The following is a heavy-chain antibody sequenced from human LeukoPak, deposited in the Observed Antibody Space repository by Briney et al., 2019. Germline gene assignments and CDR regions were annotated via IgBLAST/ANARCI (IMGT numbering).Heavy chain of an antibody. CDR2: ISSSSSYI. Sequence: GGSLRLSCAASGFTFSSYSMNWVRQAPGKGLEWVSSISSSSSYIYYADSVKGRFTISRDNAKNSLYLQMNSLRAADTAVYYCARDDSGYDNDWFDPWGQGTLVTVSS. CDR3: ARDDSGYDNDWFDP. CDR1: GFTFSSYS. V-gene: IGHV3-21*01. D-gene: IGHD5-12*01. J-gene: IGHJ5*02.